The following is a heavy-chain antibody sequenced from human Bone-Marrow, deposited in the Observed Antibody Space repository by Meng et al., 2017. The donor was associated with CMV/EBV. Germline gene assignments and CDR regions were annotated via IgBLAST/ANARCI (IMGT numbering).Heavy chain of an antibody. D-gene: IGHD3-10*01. CDR3: AREKNYGSGSYIHYGMDV. CDR1: GFTFSSYG. V-gene: IGHV3-30*02. J-gene: IGHJ6*02. CDR2: IRYDGSNK. Sequence: GESLKISCAASGFTFSSYGMHWVRQAPGKGLEWVAFIRYDGSNKYYADSVKGRFTISRDNAKNSLYLQMNSLRAEDTAVYYCAREKNYGSGSYIHYGMDVWGQGTTVTVSS.